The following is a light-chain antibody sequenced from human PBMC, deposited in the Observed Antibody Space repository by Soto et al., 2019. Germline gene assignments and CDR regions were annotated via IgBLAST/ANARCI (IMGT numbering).Light chain of an antibody. V-gene: IGKV1-5*03. CDR3: QQYNSYWT. J-gene: IGKJ1*01. CDR2: KAS. CDR1: QSIRSW. Sequence: DIQMTQSPSTLSASVGDRVTITCRASQSIRSWLAWYQKKPGKAPKLLIYKASSLESGVPSRFSGSGSGTEFTLTISSLQTDDFATYYCQQYNSYWTFGQGTKVEIK.